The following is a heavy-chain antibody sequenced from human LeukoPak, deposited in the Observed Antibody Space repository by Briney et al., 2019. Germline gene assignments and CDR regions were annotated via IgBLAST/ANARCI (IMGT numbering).Heavy chain of an antibody. V-gene: IGHV4-61*02. D-gene: IGHD2-15*01. CDR1: GGSISSGSYY. J-gene: IGHJ4*02. CDR3: ARMVVVVAATLYYFDY. Sequence: PSQTLSLTCTVSGGSISSGSYYWSWIRQPAGKGLEWIGRIYTSGSTNYNPSLKSRVTISVDTSKNQFSLKLSSVTAADTAVYYCARMVVVVAATLYYFDYWGQGILVTVSS. CDR2: IYTSGST.